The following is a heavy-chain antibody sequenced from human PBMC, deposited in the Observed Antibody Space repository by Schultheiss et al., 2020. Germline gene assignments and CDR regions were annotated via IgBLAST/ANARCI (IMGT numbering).Heavy chain of an antibody. D-gene: IGHD5-18*01. Sequence: GGSLRLSCAASGFTFSSYDMHWVRQATGKGLEWVSAIGTAGDTYYPGSVKGRFTISRDNSKNTLYLQMNSLRAEDTAVYYCAKVGFRIHPLYYFDYWGQGTLVTVSS. V-gene: IGHV3-13*01. CDR1: GFTFSSYD. CDR3: AKVGFRIHPLYYFDY. CDR2: IGTAGDT. J-gene: IGHJ4*02.